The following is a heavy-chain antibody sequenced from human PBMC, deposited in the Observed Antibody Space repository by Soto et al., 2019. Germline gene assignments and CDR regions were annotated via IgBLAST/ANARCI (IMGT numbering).Heavy chain of an antibody. CDR1: GGTFSSYT. CDR2: IITLLGIA. Sequence: QVQLVQSGAEVKKPGSSVKVSCKASGGTFSSYTISWVRQAPGQGLEWMGRIITLLGIANYAQKFQGRVTITSDKSTSTAYMELSSLRSEDTAVYYCARAAYCGGGSCYSVPRSTWGQGTLVTVAS. D-gene: IGHD2-15*01. CDR3: ARAAYCGGGSCYSVPRST. V-gene: IGHV1-69*02. J-gene: IGHJ5*02.